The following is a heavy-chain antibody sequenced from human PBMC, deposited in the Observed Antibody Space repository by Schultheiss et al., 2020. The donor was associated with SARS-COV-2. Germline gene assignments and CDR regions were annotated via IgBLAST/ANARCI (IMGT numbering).Heavy chain of an antibody. Sequence: SETLSLTCTVSGGSISSYYWNWIRQPPGKGLEWIGYIYCSGSTNYNPSLKSRVTISVDTSKNQFSLKLSSVTAADTAVYYCARDPMGGGVYFDYWGQGTLVTVSS. V-gene: IGHV4-59*12. CDR1: GGSISSYY. D-gene: IGHD3-16*01. CDR3: ARDPMGGGVYFDY. J-gene: IGHJ4*02. CDR2: IYCSGST.